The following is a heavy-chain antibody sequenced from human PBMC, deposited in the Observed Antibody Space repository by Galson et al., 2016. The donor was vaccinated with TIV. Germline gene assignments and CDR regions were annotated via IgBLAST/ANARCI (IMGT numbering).Heavy chain of an antibody. CDR2: MYVADSDV. CDR1: GYSFPTNW. CDR3: ARAPGYSGYSYGYFDS. J-gene: IGHJ4*02. D-gene: IGHD5-12*01. Sequence: SGAEVNKPGESLKISCRVSGYSFPTNWIAWVREMPGKGLELMGIMYVADSDVTYSPSFEGQVTISVDESVSTAYLQWSSLEASDSAIYYCARAPGYSGYSYGYFDSWGQGTRVTVSS. V-gene: IGHV5-51*03.